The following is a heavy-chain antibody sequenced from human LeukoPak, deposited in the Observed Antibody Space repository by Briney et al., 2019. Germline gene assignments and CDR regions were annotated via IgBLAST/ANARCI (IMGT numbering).Heavy chain of an antibody. J-gene: IGHJ3*01. Sequence: GGTLRLSCAASGFIFNNYALSWVRQTPGKGLEWVSDISGSGRNTYYADSVKGRFTISRDKSRSTVDLQMNSLRVEDTGIYYCARDEIPSGTWGEGRMVIVSS. D-gene: IGHD6-25*01. CDR3: ARDEIPSGT. CDR1: GFIFNNYA. V-gene: IGHV3-23*01. CDR2: ISGSGRNT.